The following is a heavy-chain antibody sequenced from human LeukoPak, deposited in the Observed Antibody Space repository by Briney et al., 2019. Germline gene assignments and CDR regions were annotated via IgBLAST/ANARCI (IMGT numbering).Heavy chain of an antibody. CDR2: FDPEDGET. V-gene: IGHV1-24*01. Sequence: ASVKVSCKVSGYTLTELSMHWVRQAPGKGLEWMGGFDPEDGETIYAQKFQGRVTMTEDTSTDTAYMELSSLRSEDTAVYYCATLRVLRYFDWLSNDYWGQGTLVTVSS. J-gene: IGHJ4*02. CDR3: ATLRVLRYFDWLSNDY. CDR1: GYTLTELS. D-gene: IGHD3-9*01.